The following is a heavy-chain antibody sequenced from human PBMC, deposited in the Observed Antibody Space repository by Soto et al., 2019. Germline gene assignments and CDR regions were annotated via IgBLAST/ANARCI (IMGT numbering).Heavy chain of an antibody. Sequence: QVQLVQSGAEVKKPGASVKVSCKASGYTFTSYGISWVRQAPGQGLGWLGWIRAYNGNTXXXQKLQSRVTITTDTXXXXXXXXXXXXXXXXXXXXXCASDLPTMDVWGQGTTVTVSS. J-gene: IGHJ6*02. CDR1: GYTFTSYG. V-gene: IGHV1-18*01. D-gene: IGHD2-21*01. CDR2: IRAYNGNT. CDR3: ASDLPTMDV.